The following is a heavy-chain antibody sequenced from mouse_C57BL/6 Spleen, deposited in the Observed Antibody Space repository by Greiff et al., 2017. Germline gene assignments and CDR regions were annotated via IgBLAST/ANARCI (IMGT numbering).Heavy chain of an antibody. CDR2: IYPRSGNT. D-gene: IGHD1-1*01. V-gene: IGHV1-81*01. CDR3: ARGVLRSPFDY. Sequence: SGAELARPGASVKLSCKASGYTFTSYGISWVKQRTGQGLEWIGEIYPRSGNTYYNEKFKGKATLTADKSSSTAYMELRSLTSEDSAVYFCARGVLRSPFDYWGQGTTLTVSS. CDR1: GYTFTSYG. J-gene: IGHJ2*01.